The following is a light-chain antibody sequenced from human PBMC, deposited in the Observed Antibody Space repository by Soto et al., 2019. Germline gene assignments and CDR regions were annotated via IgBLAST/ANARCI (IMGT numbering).Light chain of an antibody. CDR1: SSDVGGYNY. CDR2: DVS. Sequence: QSVLTQPRSVSGSPGQSVTISCTGTSSDVGGYNYVSWYQQHPGKAPKLMIYDVSKRPSGVPDRSSGSKSGNTASLTISGLQAEDEADYYCCSYAGSYTFDYVFGTGTKVTVL. J-gene: IGLJ1*01. V-gene: IGLV2-11*01. CDR3: CSYAGSYTFDYV.